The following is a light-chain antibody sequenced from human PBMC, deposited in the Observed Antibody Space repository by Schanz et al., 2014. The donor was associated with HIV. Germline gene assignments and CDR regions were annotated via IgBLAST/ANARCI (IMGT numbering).Light chain of an antibody. CDR3: SSYVGNNNLRV. CDR1: TSDVGGHNY. V-gene: IGLV2-14*01. Sequence: QSVLTQPASVSGSPGQSITITCTGTTSDVGGHNYVSWYQQHPGKAPKLIIYDVSSRPSGVSNRFSGSKSGNTASLTISGLQAEDEGDYYCSSYVGNNNLRVFGGGTKLTVL. J-gene: IGLJ3*02. CDR2: DVS.